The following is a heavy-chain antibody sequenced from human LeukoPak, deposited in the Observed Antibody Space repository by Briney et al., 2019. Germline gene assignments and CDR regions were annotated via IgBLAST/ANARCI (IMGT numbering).Heavy chain of an antibody. CDR1: GFTFSDYY. CDR2: IKQDGSET. Sequence: EAGGSLRLSCAASGFTFSDYYMSWIRQAPGKGLEWVANIKQDGSETYYVDSVKGRFTISRDNAKNSLFLQMNSLRAEDTAVYYCARDGEMPTIYFDYWGQGTLVTVSS. J-gene: IGHJ4*02. V-gene: IGHV3-7*01. CDR3: ARDGEMPTIYFDY. D-gene: IGHD5-24*01.